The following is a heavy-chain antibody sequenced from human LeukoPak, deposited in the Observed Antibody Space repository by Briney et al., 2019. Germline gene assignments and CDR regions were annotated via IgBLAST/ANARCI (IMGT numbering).Heavy chain of an antibody. CDR1: GGSITGYY. V-gene: IGHV4-34*01. Sequence: SETLSLTCTVSGGSITGYYWSWIRQTPGRGLEWVGEIHYTGATSYNPSLKSRATISTDTSKNQFSLRLSSVTAADTAVYYCARGNILTGYCFDFWGQGALVTVSS. D-gene: IGHD3-9*01. CDR2: IHYTGAT. CDR3: ARGNILTGYCFDF. J-gene: IGHJ4*02.